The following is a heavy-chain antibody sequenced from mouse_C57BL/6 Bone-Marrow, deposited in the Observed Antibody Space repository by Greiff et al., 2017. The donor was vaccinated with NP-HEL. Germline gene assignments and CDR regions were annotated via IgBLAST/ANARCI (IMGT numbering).Heavy chain of an antibody. Sequence: VKLMESGPGLVAPSPSLSITCTVSGFSLTSYGVDWVRQPPGQGLEWLGVIWRGGSTTYNSALMSSLSISKDNSKSQVFIKMSSLQTDDTAMYYCAKHGNYGFFDYWGKGTTLTVSS. CDR2: IWRGGST. D-gene: IGHD2-1*01. V-gene: IGHV2-9*01. CDR1: GFSLTSYG. J-gene: IGHJ2*01. CDR3: AKHGNYGFFDY.